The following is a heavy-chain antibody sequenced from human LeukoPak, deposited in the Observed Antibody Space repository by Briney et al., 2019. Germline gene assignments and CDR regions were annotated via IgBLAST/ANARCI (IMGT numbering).Heavy chain of an antibody. CDR2: ISGSGGST. D-gene: IGHD3-22*01. CDR3: AKTMGGITMIVVVSNFDY. Sequence: PGGSLRLSCAASGFTFSSYAMSWVRQAPGKGLEWVSAISGSGGSTYYADSVKGRFTISRDNSKNTLYLQMNSLRAEDTAVYYCAKTMGGITMIVVVSNFDYWGQGTLVTVSS. V-gene: IGHV3-23*01. CDR1: GFTFSSYA. J-gene: IGHJ4*02.